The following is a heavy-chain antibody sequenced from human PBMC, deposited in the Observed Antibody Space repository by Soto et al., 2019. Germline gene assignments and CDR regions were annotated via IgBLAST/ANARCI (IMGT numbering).Heavy chain of an antibody. V-gene: IGHV3-15*07. Sequence: PGGSLRLSCAASGFTFGNAWMNWVRQAPGKGLEWVGRLKSKSDGGTTDYAAPVQGRFTISRDDSKNTLFLQMNSLKTEDTAVYYCTMRLSGTYRPYWGQGTMVTVSS. CDR3: TMRLSGTYRPY. CDR1: GFTFGNAW. CDR2: LKSKSDGGTT. D-gene: IGHD1-26*01. J-gene: IGHJ3*01.